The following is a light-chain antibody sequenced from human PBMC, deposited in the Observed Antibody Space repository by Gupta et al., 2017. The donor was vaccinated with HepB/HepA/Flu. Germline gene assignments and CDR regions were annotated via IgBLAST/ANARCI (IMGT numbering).Light chain of an antibody. CDR2: SYN. V-gene: IGLV1-44*01. CDR3: AAWDDSLNGHLV. Sequence: QSVLTQPPSASGTPGQRFTISCSGSSSNIGSNTVSWYQHFPGTAPKLLIYSYNERPSGVPDRFSGSKSDTSASLAISGLQSEDEADYYCAAWDDSLNGHLVFGGGTKLTVL. J-gene: IGLJ2*01. CDR1: SSNIGSNT.